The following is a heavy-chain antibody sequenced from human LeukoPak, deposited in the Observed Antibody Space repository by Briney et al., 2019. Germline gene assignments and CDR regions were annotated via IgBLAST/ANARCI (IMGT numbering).Heavy chain of an antibody. CDR3: ARASPRGEMATIVLGY. Sequence: PSETLSLTCAVYGGSFSGYYWSWIRQPPGKGLEWIGEINHSGSTNYNPSLKSRVTISVDTSKNQFSLKLSSVTAADTAVYYCARASPRGEMATIVLGYWGQGTLVTVSS. D-gene: IGHD5-24*01. CDR2: INHSGST. V-gene: IGHV4-34*01. CDR1: GGSFSGYY. J-gene: IGHJ4*02.